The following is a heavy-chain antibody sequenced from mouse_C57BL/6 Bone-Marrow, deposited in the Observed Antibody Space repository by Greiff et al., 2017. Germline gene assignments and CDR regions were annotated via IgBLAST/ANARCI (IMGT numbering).Heavy chain of an antibody. CDR1: GYTFTDYY. V-gene: IGHV1-81*01. D-gene: IGHD2-4*01. CDR3: AVYYDYENYAMDY. CDR2: IYPRSGNT. J-gene: IGHJ4*01. Sequence: VQLQQSGPELVKPGASVKISCKASGYTFTDYYMNWVKQRTGQGLEWIGEIYPRSGNTYYNEKFKGKDTLTADKSSSTAYMELRSLTSEDSAVYFCAVYYDYENYAMDYWGQGTSVTVSS.